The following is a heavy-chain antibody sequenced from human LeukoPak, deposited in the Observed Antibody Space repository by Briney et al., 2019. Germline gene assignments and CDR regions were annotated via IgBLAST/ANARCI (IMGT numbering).Heavy chain of an antibody. CDR3: ARGDDYGVHGMDV. J-gene: IGHJ6*02. D-gene: IGHD4-17*01. CDR2: ISSSGSNI. CDR1: GFTFRDYF. V-gene: IGHV3-11*01. Sequence: GSLRLSCAASGFTFRDYFMSWIRQAPGKGLEWVSYISSSGSNIYYADSVKGRFTISRDNAKNSLYLQMNSLRAEDTAVYYCARGDDYGVHGMDVWGQGTTVTVSS.